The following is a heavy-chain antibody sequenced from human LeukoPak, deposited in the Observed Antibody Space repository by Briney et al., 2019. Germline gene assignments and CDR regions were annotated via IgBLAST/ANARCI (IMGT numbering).Heavy chain of an antibody. CDR1: GYTFTGYY. CDR3: ARVLNVNGNCMDV. J-gene: IGHJ6*03. V-gene: IGHV1-69*13. CDR2: IIPIFGTA. Sequence: GASVKVSCKASGYTFTGYYMHWVRQAPGQGLEWMGGIIPIFGTANYAQKFQGRVTITADESTSTAYMELSSLRSEDTAAYYCARVLNVNGNCMDVWGKGTTVTVSS.